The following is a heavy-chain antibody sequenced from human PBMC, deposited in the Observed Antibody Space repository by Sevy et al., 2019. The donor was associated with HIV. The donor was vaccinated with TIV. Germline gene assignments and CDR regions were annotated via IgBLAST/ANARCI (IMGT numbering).Heavy chain of an antibody. J-gene: IGHJ5*02. D-gene: IGHD3-22*01. V-gene: IGHV3-48*03. CDR1: GFTFVVYE. CDR3: ARVDAYYDKGIDP. Sequence: GGSWRLSCEAPGFTFVVYEINGVRQAPGNGREGFSSIRGSGNTISYADSVKGRFTISRDNAKNSLYLQMNSLRAEDTALYYCARVDAYYDKGIDPWGQGTLVTVSS. CDR2: IRGSGNTI.